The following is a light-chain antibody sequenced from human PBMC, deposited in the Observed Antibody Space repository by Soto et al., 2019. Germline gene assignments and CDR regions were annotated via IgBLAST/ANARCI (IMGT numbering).Light chain of an antibody. CDR3: LSYDSDMISPRYV. CDR1: SSNIGAGRD. J-gene: IGLJ1*01. Sequence: QSVLTQPPSVSGAPGQRVTISCTGSSSNIGAGRDVHWYQQLPGKAPKLLIYGDSNRPSGVPDRFSGSKSGASASLAITGLQAEDEAEYHCLSYDSDMISPRYVFGTGTKVTVL. CDR2: GDS. V-gene: IGLV1-40*01.